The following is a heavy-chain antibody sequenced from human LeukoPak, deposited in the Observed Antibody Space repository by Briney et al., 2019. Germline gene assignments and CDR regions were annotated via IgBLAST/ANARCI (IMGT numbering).Heavy chain of an antibody. V-gene: IGHV4-59*08. Sequence: SETLSLTCTVSGGSISSYYWSWIRQPPGKGLEWIGYIYYSGSTNYNPSLKSRVTISVDTSKNQFSLKLSSVTAADTAVYYCARGIRIPTRFDPWGQGTLVTVSS. J-gene: IGHJ5*02. D-gene: IGHD3-3*02. CDR2: IYYSGST. CDR3: ARGIRIPTRFDP. CDR1: GGSISSYY.